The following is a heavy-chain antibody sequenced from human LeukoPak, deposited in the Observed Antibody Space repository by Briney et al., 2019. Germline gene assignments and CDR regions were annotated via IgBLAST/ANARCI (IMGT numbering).Heavy chain of an antibody. CDR2: ISGSGGST. CDR3: AKSPQWLECYYYYYMDV. Sequence: GGSLRLSCAASGFTFSSYAMSWVRQAPGKGLEWVSAISGSGGSTYYADSVKGRFTISRDNSKNTLYLQMNSLRAEDTAVYYCAKSPQWLECYYYYYMDVWGKGTTVTVSS. V-gene: IGHV3-23*01. J-gene: IGHJ6*03. D-gene: IGHD6-19*01. CDR1: GFTFSSYA.